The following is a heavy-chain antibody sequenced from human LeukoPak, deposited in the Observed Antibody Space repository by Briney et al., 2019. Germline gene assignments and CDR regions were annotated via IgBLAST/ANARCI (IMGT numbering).Heavy chain of an antibody. V-gene: IGHV4-30-4*01. Sequence: SQTLSLTCTVSGGSISSGDYYWRWIRQPPGTGLEWIGYIYYSGSTYYNPSLKSRVTISVGTSKNQFSLKLSSVTAADTAVYYCARTETWNGAFDIWGQGTMVTVSS. CDR2: IYYSGST. CDR3: ARTETWNGAFDI. D-gene: IGHD1-1*01. J-gene: IGHJ3*02. CDR1: GGSISSGDYY.